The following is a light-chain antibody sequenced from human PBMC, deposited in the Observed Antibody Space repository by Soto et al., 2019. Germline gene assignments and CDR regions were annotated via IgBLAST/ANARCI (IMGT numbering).Light chain of an antibody. V-gene: IGLV2-8*01. CDR2: EVI. J-gene: IGLJ1*01. Sequence: QSALTQPPSASGSPGQSVTIACTGTRSDVGSYNYVSWYQQHPGKAPKLMIYEVIKRPSGVPDRFSGSKSGNTASLTVSGLQAEDEADYYCSSYAGSLYVFGTGTKVTVL. CDR1: RSDVGSYNY. CDR3: SSYAGSLYV.